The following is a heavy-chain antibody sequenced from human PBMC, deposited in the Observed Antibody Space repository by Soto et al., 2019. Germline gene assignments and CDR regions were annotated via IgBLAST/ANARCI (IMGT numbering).Heavy chain of an antibody. CDR1: GYRLTSNW. V-gene: IGHV5-51*01. D-gene: IGHD3-16*01. CDR3: ARHQRDDASRKIDS. CDR2: INPADSDI. Sequence: PGESLKISCQGSGYRLTSNWIGWVRQMPGKGLEWMGIINPADSDIKYSPSFQGQVTISADKSIGTAYLQGSSLKASDTARYYCARHQRDDASRKIDSWGQGTLVTVSS. J-gene: IGHJ4*02.